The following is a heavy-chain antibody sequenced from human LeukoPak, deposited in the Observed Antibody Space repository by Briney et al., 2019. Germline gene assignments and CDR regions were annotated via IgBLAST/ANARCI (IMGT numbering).Heavy chain of an antibody. V-gene: IGHV3-23*01. D-gene: IGHD3-3*01. Sequence: SGGSLRLSCAASGFTVSNNYMSWVRQAPGKGLEWVSAISGSGGSTYYADSVKGRFTISRDNSKNTLYLQMNSLRAEDTAVYYCAKRPKITIFGVAGNWFDPWGQGTLVTVSS. CDR3: AKRPKITIFGVAGNWFDP. CDR1: GFTVSNNY. J-gene: IGHJ5*02. CDR2: ISGSGGST.